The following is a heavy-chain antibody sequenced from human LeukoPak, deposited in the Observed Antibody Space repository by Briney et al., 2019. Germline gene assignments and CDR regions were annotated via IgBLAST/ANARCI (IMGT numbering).Heavy chain of an antibody. D-gene: IGHD3-3*01. CDR2: IKQDGSEK. CDR1: GFTFSSYW. V-gene: IGHV3-7*01. J-gene: IGHJ4*02. Sequence: PGGSLRLSCAASGFTFSSYWMSWVRQAPGKGLEWVANIKQDGSEKYYVDSVKGRFTISRDNAKNSLYLQMNSLRAEDTAVYYCAREYITIFGVAHPSLFDYWGQGTLVTVSS. CDR3: AREYITIFGVAHPSLFDY.